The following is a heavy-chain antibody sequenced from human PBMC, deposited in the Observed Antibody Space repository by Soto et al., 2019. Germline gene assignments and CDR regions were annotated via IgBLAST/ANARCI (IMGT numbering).Heavy chain of an antibody. V-gene: IGHV3-13*01. CDR2: LGGAGAR. D-gene: IGHD3-10*01. Sequence: PWWSLRLSCAAFVFTYRSYDMHWFRQVAGKGLEWVSSLGGAGAREYAESVKGRFVISRDNANSLYLQMDSLRAGDTAIYYCTRASFGVGMDLWGQGTPVTVSS. CDR1: VFTYRSYD. CDR3: TRASFGVGMDL. J-gene: IGHJ6*02.